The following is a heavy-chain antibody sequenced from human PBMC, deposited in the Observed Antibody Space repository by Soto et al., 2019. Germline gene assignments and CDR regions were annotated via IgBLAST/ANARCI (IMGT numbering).Heavy chain of an antibody. CDR1: GFTFSSYW. D-gene: IGHD2-15*01. J-gene: IGHJ4*02. CDR3: ARLGLGYCSGGSCYRDFDY. Sequence: EVQLVESGGGLVQPGGSLRLSCAASGFTFSSYWMHWVRQAPGKGLVWVSRINRDGSSTSYADSVKGRFTISRDNAKNTLYLQMNSLRAEDTAVYYCARLGLGYCSGGSCYRDFDYWGQGTLVTVSS. V-gene: IGHV3-74*01. CDR2: INRDGSST.